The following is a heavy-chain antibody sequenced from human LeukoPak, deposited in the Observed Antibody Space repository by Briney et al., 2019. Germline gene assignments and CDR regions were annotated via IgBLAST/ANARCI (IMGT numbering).Heavy chain of an antibody. V-gene: IGHV6-1*01. J-gene: IGHJ4*02. CDR3: ARDRENPSPPMIEEYYFDY. CDR2: TYYRSKWYN. D-gene: IGHD3-22*01. CDR1: GDSVSSNSAA. Sequence: SQTLSLTCAISGDSVSSNSAAWNWIRQSPSRGLEWLGRTYYRSKWYNDYAVSVKSRITINPDTSKNQFSLQLNSVTPEDTAVYYCARDRENPSPPMIEEYYFDYWGQGTLVTVSS.